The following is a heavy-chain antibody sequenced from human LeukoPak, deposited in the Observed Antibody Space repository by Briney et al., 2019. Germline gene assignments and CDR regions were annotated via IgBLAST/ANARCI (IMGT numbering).Heavy chain of an antibody. D-gene: IGHD3-22*01. J-gene: IGHJ5*02. Sequence: GASVKVSCKASGYTFTGYYMHWVRQAPGQGLEWMGWINPNTGGTNYAQKFQGRVTMTRDTSISTAYMELSRLRSDDTAVYYCARTSAYYYDSSGPFDPWGQGTLVTVSS. CDR2: INPNTGGT. V-gene: IGHV1-2*02. CDR3: ARTSAYYYDSSGPFDP. CDR1: GYTFTGYY.